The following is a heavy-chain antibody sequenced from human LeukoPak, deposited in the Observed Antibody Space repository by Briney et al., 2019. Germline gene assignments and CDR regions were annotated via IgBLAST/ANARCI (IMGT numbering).Heavy chain of an antibody. Sequence: SVKVSCKASGGTFSSYAISWVRQAPGQGLEWMGGIIPIFGTANYAQKFQGRVAITADESTSTAYMELSSLRSEDTAVYYCARDTSEVAGTNYYYYGMDVWGQGTTVTVSS. D-gene: IGHD6-19*01. J-gene: IGHJ6*02. V-gene: IGHV1-69*13. CDR3: ARDTSEVAGTNYYYYGMDV. CDR2: IIPIFGTA. CDR1: GGTFSSYA.